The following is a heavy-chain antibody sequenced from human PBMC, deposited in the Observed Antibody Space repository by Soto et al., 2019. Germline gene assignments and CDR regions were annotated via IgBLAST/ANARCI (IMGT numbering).Heavy chain of an antibody. CDR1: GYTSTSYD. J-gene: IGHJ5*02. CDR2: MNPNSGNT. Sequence: ASLKVSCKASGYTSTSYDINWVRQATGQGLEWMGWMNPNSGNTGYAQKFQGRVTMTRNTSISTAYMELSSLRSEDTAVYYCARDTTRAAAGTFWFDPWGQGTLVTVSS. CDR3: ARDTTRAAAGTFWFDP. V-gene: IGHV1-8*01. D-gene: IGHD6-13*01.